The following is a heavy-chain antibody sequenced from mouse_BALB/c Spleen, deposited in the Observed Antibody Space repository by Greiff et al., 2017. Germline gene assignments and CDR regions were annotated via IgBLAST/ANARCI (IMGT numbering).Heavy chain of an antibody. CDR2: IYPGNSDT. CDR3: TQLGLRSSFAY. CDR1: GYSFTSYW. Sequence: VQLKESGTVLARPGASVKMSCKASGYSFTSYWMHWVKQRPGQGLEWIGAIYPGNSDTSYNQKFKGKAKLTAGTSANTAYMELRSLTNEDSAVYCCTQLGLRSSFAYWGQGTLVTVSA. J-gene: IGHJ3*01. D-gene: IGHD3-1*01. V-gene: IGHV1-5*01.